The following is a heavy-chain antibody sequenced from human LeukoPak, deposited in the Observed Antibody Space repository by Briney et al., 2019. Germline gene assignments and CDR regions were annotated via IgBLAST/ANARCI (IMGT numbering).Heavy chain of an antibody. CDR3: TRGQWLVLQRFDH. CDR1: GGSLSGYY. CDR2: INHSGST. Sequence: SETLSLTRAVYGGSLSGYYWSWIRQPPGKGLEWIGEINHSGSTNYNPSLKSRVTISVDTSKNQFSLKLSSVTAADTAVYYCTRGQWLVLQRFDHWGQGTLVTVSS. J-gene: IGHJ5*02. V-gene: IGHV4-34*01. D-gene: IGHD6-19*01.